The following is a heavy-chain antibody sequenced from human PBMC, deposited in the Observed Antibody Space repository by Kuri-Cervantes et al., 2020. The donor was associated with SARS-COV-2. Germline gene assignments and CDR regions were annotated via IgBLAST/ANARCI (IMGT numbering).Heavy chain of an antibody. CDR2: IYYSGST. V-gene: IGHV4-59*08. CDR3: ARGPGSSGWYGTLYYYYYMDV. J-gene: IGHJ6*03. CDR1: GGSISSYY. Sequence: GSLRLSCTVSGGSISSYYWSWIRQPPGKGLEWIGYIYYSGSTNYNPSLKSRVTVSVDTSKNQFSLKLSSVTAADTAVYYCARGPGSSGWYGTLYYYYYMDVWGKGTTVTVSS. D-gene: IGHD6-19*01.